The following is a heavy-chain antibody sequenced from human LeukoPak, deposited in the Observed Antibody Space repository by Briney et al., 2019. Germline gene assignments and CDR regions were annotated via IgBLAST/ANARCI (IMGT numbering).Heavy chain of an antibody. V-gene: IGHV3-64*02. CDR1: GFTFTTYT. J-gene: IGHJ4*02. D-gene: IGHD2-21*01. CDR2: VVGNGGTT. CDR3: ARERAYYYFVY. Sequence: GGSLRLSCAASGFTFTTYTIHWIRQAPGKGLEYVSAVVGNGGTTYYADSVKGRFTISRDNSKNTVYLQMGSLRAEDTAVYYCARERAYYYFVYWGQGAQVTVSS.